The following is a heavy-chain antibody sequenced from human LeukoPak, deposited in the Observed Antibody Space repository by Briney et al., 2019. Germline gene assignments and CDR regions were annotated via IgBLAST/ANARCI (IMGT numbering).Heavy chain of an antibody. Sequence: SETLSLTCTVSGYSISSGYYWGWIRQPPGKGLEWIGSIYHSGSTYYNPSLKSRVTISVDTSKNQFSLKLSSVTAADTAVYYCARHDRRRPYDYVWGSYRFGYFDYWGQGTLVTVSS. CDR2: IYHSGST. CDR3: ARHDRRRPYDYVWGSYRFGYFDY. V-gene: IGHV4-38-2*02. CDR1: GYSISSGYY. D-gene: IGHD3-16*02. J-gene: IGHJ4*02.